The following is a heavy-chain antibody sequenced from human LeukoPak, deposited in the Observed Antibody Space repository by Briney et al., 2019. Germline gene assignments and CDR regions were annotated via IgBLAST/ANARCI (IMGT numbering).Heavy chain of an antibody. CDR3: ARSTSSGPLYYYGMDV. Sequence: PGGSVRLSCAASGFTVSSNYMSWVRQAPGKGLEWVSVIYSGGSTYYADSVKGRFTFSRDNSKNTLYLQMNSLRAEDTAVYYCARSTSSGPLYYYGMDVWGQGTTVTVSS. CDR2: IYSGGST. J-gene: IGHJ6*02. D-gene: IGHD6-19*01. CDR1: GFTVSSNY. V-gene: IGHV3-66*02.